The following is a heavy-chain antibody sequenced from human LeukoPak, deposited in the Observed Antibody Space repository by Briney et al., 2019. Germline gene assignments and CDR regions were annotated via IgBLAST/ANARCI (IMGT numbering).Heavy chain of an antibody. Sequence: SESLSLTCAVYGGSFSGYYWSWIRQPPGKGLEWIGEINHSGSTNYNPSLKSRVTISVDTSKNQFSLKLSSVTAADTAVYYCARHQYYGSGFFDYWGQGTLVTVSS. J-gene: IGHJ4*02. CDR2: INHSGST. V-gene: IGHV4-34*01. D-gene: IGHD3-10*01. CDR3: ARHQYYGSGFFDY. CDR1: GGSFSGYY.